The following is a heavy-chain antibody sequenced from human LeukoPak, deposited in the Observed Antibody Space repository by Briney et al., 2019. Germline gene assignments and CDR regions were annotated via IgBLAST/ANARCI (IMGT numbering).Heavy chain of an antibody. CDR2: ISSSSSYI. V-gene: IGHV3-21*04. CDR3: ARANMVRGVGSFFDRNWFDP. Sequence: TGGSLRLSCAASGFTLSSYYMNWVRQAPGKGLEWVSSISSSSSYIYYADSVKGRFTISRHNAKNSLYLEMNSLRGEDTAVYYCARANMVRGVGSFFDRNWFDPWGQGTLVTVSS. CDR1: GFTLSSYY. D-gene: IGHD3-10*01. J-gene: IGHJ5*02.